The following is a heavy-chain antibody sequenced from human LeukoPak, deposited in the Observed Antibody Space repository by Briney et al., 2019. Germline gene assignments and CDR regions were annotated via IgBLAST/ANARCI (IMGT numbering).Heavy chain of an antibody. J-gene: IGHJ4*02. D-gene: IGHD1-26*01. V-gene: IGHV3-53*01. CDR3: AKYSGSYLFDY. CDR2: IYSGGST. CDR1: GFIVNSNY. Sequence: PGESLRLSCAVSGFIVNSNYMSWVRQAPGKGLEWVSIIYSGGSTYYADSVKGRFTISRDNSKNTVYLQMNSLRAEDTAVYYCAKYSGSYLFDYWGRGTLVTVSS.